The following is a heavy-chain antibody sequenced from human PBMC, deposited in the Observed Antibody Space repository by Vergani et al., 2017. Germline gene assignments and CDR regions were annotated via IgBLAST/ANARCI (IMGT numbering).Heavy chain of an antibody. D-gene: IGHD2-15*01. CDR1: GFTFSSYA. CDR2: ISGSGGST. V-gene: IGHV3-23*01. CDR3: ARHCSGGSCYFDY. J-gene: IGHJ4*02. Sequence: EVQLLESGGGLVQPGGSLRLSCAASGFTFSSYAMSWVRQAPGKGLEWVSAISGSGGSTYYADSVKGRFTISRDNSKNTLYLQMNSLRAEDTAVYYCARHCSGGSCYFDYWGQGTLVTVSS.